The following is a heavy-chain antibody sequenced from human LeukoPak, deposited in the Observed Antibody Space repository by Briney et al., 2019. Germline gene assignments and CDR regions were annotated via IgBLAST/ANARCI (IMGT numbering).Heavy chain of an antibody. V-gene: IGHV3-33*08. CDR3: ARGSSSWYYFDY. J-gene: IGHJ4*02. D-gene: IGHD6-13*01. Sequence: GESLKISCAASGFTVSNNFMNWVRQAPGRGLEWVAVIWYEGSDKHYADSVKGRFTISRDNSKNTLYLQLNSLRAEDTAVYYCARGSSSWYYFDYWGQGTLVTVSS. CDR1: GFTVSNNF. CDR2: IWYEGSDK.